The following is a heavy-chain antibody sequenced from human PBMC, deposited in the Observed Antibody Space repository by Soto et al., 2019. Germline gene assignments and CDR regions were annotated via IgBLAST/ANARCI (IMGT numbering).Heavy chain of an antibody. CDR1: GFTFSNAW. CDR2: IKSKTDGGTI. Sequence: PGGSLRLSCAASGFTFSNAWMIWVRQAPGKGLEWVGRIKSKTDGGTIDYTAPVKGRFTISRDDSRNMLYLQMNSLKVEDTAVYFCMTWLQFWLNDCWGQGTLVTVPQ. J-gene: IGHJ4*02. D-gene: IGHD5-12*01. CDR3: MTWLQFWLNDC. V-gene: IGHV3-15*07.